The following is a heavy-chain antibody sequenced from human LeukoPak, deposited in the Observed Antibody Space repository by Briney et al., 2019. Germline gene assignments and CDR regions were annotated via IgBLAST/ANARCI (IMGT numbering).Heavy chain of an antibody. D-gene: IGHD4-17*01. CDR2: ISSSSITI. CDR3: ASPLVMTTVTRDWFVP. Sequence: GGSLRLSCVPSLVTFSIFNMNWVRQAPGKGLEWVSYISSSSITIYYADSVKGRFTISRDNAKNSLYLQMNSLRAEDTAVYYCASPLVMTTVTRDWFVPWGQGTLVTVSS. V-gene: IGHV3-48*01. J-gene: IGHJ5*02. CDR1: LVTFSIFN.